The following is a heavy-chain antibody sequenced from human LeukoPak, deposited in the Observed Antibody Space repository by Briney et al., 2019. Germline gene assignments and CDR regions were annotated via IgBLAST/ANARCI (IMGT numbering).Heavy chain of an antibody. Sequence: SETRSLTCTVSGDSISIYYWSWIRQPPGKGLEGIGYIYYSGSTNYNPSLKSRVTISVDTSKNQFSLKLNSVTAADAAVYCCARGSAGNCGGAYYLNWFDPWGQGTLVTVSS. CDR1: GDSISIYY. CDR2: IYYSGST. J-gene: IGHJ5*02. CDR3: ARGSAGNCGGAYYLNWFDP. V-gene: IGHV4-59*01. D-gene: IGHD2-21*02.